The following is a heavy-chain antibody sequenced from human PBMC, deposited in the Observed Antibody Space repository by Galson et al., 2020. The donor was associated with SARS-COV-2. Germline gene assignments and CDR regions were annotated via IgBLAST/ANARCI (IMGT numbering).Heavy chain of an antibody. J-gene: IGHJ6*02. D-gene: IGHD2-8*02. CDR1: GFSLRDHL. CDR2: SRNGTHSSTT. CDR3: ARAQGFCTGGTCYYYGMDV. Sequence: GGPLRLPCVAPGFSLRDHLMAWFPQAPGKALEWVGRSRNGTHSSTTHYAASAADRFPISRDESKNSLFLQMNSLKIEDTAVYYCARAQGFCTGGTCYYYGMDVWGQGTTVTVSS. V-gene: IGHV3-72*01.